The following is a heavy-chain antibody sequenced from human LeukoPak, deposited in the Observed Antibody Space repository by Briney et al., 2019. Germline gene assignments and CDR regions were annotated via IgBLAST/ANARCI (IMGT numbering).Heavy chain of an antibody. CDR2: ISWNSGSI. CDR3: ARGGEGSNWGFPPTPDY. D-gene: IGHD7-27*01. J-gene: IGHJ4*02. V-gene: IGHV3-9*01. CDR1: GFTFDDYA. Sequence: PGGSLRLSCAASGFTFDDYAMHWVRQAPWKGLEWVSGISWNSGSIGYADSVKGRFTISRDNAKNSLYLQMNSLRAEDTAVYYCARGGEGSNWGFPPTPDYWGQGTLVTVSS.